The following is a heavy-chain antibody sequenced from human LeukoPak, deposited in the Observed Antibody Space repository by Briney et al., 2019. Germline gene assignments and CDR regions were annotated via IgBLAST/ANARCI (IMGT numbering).Heavy chain of an antibody. CDR3: ARGPDIVVVVAATTGFDY. CDR1: GGSFSGYY. CDR2: INHSGST. V-gene: IGHV4-34*01. J-gene: IGHJ4*02. Sequence: SETLSLTCAVYGGSFSGYYWSWIRQPPGKGLEWIGEINHSGSTNYNPSLKSRVTISVDTSKNQFSLKLSSVTAADTAVYYCARGPDIVVVVAATTGFDYWGQGTLVTVSS. D-gene: IGHD2-15*01.